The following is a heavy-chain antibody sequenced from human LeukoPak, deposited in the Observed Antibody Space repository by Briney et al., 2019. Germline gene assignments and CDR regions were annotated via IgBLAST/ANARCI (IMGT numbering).Heavy chain of an antibody. D-gene: IGHD2-15*01. Sequence: PSETLSLTCTVSGGSITNYYWNWIRQPPGKGLEWIGYIHSSGSTKSNPSLKSRVTIYVDPSKKQFSLKLSSVTTADTAVYYCAKGSGGSYNYYYYMDVWGKGTTVTVSS. CDR2: IHSSGST. CDR3: AKGSGGSYNYYYYMDV. CDR1: GGSITNYY. V-gene: IGHV4-59*01. J-gene: IGHJ6*03.